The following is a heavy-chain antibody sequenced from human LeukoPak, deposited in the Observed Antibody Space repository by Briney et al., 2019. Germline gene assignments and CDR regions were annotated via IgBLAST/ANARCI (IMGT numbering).Heavy chain of an antibody. CDR3: ARVVGGYCSGGSCYAGRNWFDP. CDR2: INHSGST. V-gene: IGHV4-34*01. Sequence: SETLSLTCSVSGDSISSYYWSWIRQPPGKGLEWIGEINHSGSTNYNPSLKSRVTISVDTSKNQFSLKLSSVTAADTAVYYCARVVGGYCSGGSCYAGRNWFDPWGQGTLVTVSS. J-gene: IGHJ5*02. CDR1: GDSISSYY. D-gene: IGHD2-15*01.